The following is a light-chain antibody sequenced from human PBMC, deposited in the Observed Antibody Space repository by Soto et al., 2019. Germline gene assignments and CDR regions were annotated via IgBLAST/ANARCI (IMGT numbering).Light chain of an antibody. CDR3: QQYNSYPWT. Sequence: DIQMTQSPSTLSASVEDRVTITCRASQSISSWLAWYQQKPGKAPKLLIYKASSLESGVPSRFSGSGSGTEFTLTISSLQHDDFATYYCQQYNSYPWTFGQGTKVEIK. J-gene: IGKJ1*01. CDR2: KAS. V-gene: IGKV1-5*03. CDR1: QSISSW.